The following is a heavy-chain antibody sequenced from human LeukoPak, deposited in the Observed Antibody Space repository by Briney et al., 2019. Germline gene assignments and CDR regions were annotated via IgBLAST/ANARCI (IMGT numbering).Heavy chain of an antibody. CDR1: GFTFSSYS. CDR3: AKTLGYCSGGSCYSGVIDY. CDR2: ISRASESI. J-gene: IGHJ4*02. D-gene: IGHD2-15*01. V-gene: IGHV3-21*04. Sequence: GGSLRLSCAASGFTFSSYSMNWVRQAPGKGLEWVSLISRASESIFYADSVKGRFTISRDNAKNSLYLQMNSLRAEDTAVYYCAKTLGYCSGGSCYSGVIDYWGQGTLVTVSS.